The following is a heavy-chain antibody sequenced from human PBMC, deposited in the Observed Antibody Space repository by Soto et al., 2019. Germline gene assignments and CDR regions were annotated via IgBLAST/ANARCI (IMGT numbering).Heavy chain of an antibody. CDR2: MNPNSGNT. CDR3: ARERSAAGTGGFDP. D-gene: IGHD6-13*01. CDR1: GYTFISYD. Sequence: QVQLVQSGAEVKKPGASVKVSCKASGYTFISYDINWVRQATGQGLEWMGWMNPNSGNTGYAQKFQGRVTMTRNTSISTAYMELSSLRSEDTAVYYCARERSAAGTGGFDPWGQGTLVTVSS. J-gene: IGHJ5*02. V-gene: IGHV1-8*01.